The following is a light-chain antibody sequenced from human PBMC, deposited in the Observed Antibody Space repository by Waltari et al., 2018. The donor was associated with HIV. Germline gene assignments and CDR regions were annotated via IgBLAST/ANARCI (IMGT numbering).Light chain of an antibody. CDR1: NSGSKS. J-gene: IGLJ2*01. CDR3: QVWDSSSDHTRV. V-gene: IGLV3-21*02. CDR2: DGS. Sequence: SYVLTQPPSLSVAPGQKDRITCGGNNSGSKSGNWDQQKPGRAPVLVVYDGSDRPSGIPERFSGSNSGNTATLTISRVEAGDEADYYCQVWDSSSDHTRVFGGGTKLTVL.